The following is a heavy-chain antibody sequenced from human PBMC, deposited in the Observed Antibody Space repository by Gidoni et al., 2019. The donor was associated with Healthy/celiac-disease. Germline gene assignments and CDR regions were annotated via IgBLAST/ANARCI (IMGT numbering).Heavy chain of an antibody. CDR2: IYWDDDK. J-gene: IGHJ4*02. CDR3: AHSSRYCSGGSCYWLYFDY. V-gene: IGHV2-5*02. CDR1: GFSLSTSGVG. D-gene: IGHD2-15*01. Sequence: QITLKESGPTLVKPTQTLTLTCPFSGFSLSTSGVGVGWIRQPPGKALEWLALIYWDDDKRYSPSLKSRLTITKDTSKNQVVLTMANMDPVDTATYYCAHSSRYCSGGSCYWLYFDYWGQGLPGHRLL.